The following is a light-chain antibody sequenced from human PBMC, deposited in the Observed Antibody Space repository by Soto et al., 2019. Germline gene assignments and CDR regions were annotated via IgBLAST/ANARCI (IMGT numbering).Light chain of an antibody. J-gene: IGKJ2*01. CDR1: QGISTY. V-gene: IGKV1-9*01. Sequence: DIQLTQSPSFLSASVGDRVTITCRASQGISTYLAWYLQRPGKAPKLLIYGASTLQSGVPSRFSGSGSGTEFTLTISSLQPEDFGTSHCQQLNSDWYAFGQGTKLEIK. CDR3: QQLNSDWYA. CDR2: GAS.